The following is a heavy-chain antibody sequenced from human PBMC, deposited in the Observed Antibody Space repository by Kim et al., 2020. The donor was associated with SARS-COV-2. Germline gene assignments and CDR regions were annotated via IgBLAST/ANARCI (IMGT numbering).Heavy chain of an antibody. CDR1: GGTFSSYG. D-gene: IGHD1-26*01. Sequence: SVKVSCKASGGTFSSYGISWVRQAPGQGLEWMGGTIPLFDIPNNAKKFQGRVTNTADESTSTAYMELSSLRFEDTTVYFCARGVGSYYGGDYWGQGTLVTVSS. J-gene: IGHJ4*02. CDR3: ARGVGSYYGGDY. CDR2: TIPLFDIP. V-gene: IGHV1-69*13.